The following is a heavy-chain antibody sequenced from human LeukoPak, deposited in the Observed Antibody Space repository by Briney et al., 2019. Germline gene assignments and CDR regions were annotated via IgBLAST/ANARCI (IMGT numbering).Heavy chain of an antibody. D-gene: IGHD1-1*01. CDR1: GGSISSSSYY. J-gene: IGHJ4*02. Sequence: SQTLSLTCTVSGGSISSSSYYWGWIRQPPGKGLEWFGSIYYSGSTYYNPSLKSRVTISVDTSKNQFSLKLSSVTAADTAVYYCARFAAGWNEYYFDYWGQGTLVTVSS. CDR2: IYYSGST. V-gene: IGHV4-39*01. CDR3: ARFAAGWNEYYFDY.